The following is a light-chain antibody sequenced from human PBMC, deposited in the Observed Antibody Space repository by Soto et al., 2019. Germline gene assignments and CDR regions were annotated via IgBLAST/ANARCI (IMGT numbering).Light chain of an antibody. CDR1: SSNLGDNY. CDR3: GTWDNSLSVGV. V-gene: IGLV1-51*01. Sequence: QSVLSQPPSVSAAPGQTVTISCSAGSSNLGDNYGSWDHQLPGTAPKLLIFDNNKRPSGIPDRFSGSKSGTSATLDITGLHPGDEADYYCGTWDNSLSVGVFGAGTKVTVL. CDR2: DNN. J-gene: IGLJ1*01.